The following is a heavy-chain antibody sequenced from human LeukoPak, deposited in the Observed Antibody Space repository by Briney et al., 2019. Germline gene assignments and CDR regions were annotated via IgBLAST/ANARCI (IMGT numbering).Heavy chain of an antibody. V-gene: IGHV1-69*04. CDR3: ARRPIVAVPAPIDY. D-gene: IGHD2-2*01. CDR2: IIPILGIA. CDR1: GGTFSSYA. J-gene: IGHJ4*02. Sequence: PGASVKVSCKASGGTFSSYAISWVRQAPGQGLEWMGRIIPILGIANYAQKFQGRVTITADKSTSTAYMELRSLRSEDTAVYYCARRPIVAVPAPIDYWGQGNLVTVSS.